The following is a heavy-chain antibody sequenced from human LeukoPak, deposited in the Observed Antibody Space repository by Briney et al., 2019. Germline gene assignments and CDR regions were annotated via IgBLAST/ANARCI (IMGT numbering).Heavy chain of an antibody. CDR2: INHSGST. CDR3: ARGTGTPVYYQYGLDV. D-gene: IGHD1-1*01. CDR1: GGSFSGNC. J-gene: IGHJ6*02. Sequence: NSSETLSLTCAVYGGSFSGNCWSWIRQPPGKGLEWIGEINHSGSTNYNPSLKSRVTISVDTSKNQFSLKLSSVTAADTAVYYCARGTGTPVYYQYGLDVWGQGTTVTVSS. V-gene: IGHV4-34*01.